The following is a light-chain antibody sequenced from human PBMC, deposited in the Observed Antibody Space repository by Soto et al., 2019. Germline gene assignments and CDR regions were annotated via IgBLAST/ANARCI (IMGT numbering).Light chain of an antibody. J-gene: IGKJ1*01. Sequence: EIVLTQSPGTLSLSPGERATLSCRASQSVSSAYLAWYQQKPGQAPRLLIYNVSRRATGIPDRFSGSGSGTDFTLTVSRLEPEDFAVYYCHQYDSWTFGQGTKVDIK. V-gene: IGKV3-20*01. CDR2: NVS. CDR3: HQYDSWT. CDR1: QSVSSAY.